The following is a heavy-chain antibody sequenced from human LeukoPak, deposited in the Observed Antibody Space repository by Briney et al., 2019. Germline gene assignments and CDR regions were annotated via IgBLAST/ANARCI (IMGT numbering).Heavy chain of an antibody. CDR2: IYIGGST. D-gene: IGHD5-18*01. J-gene: IGHJ6*02. CDR1: GLTVSSNY. CDR3: ARDPGYSYALYGMDV. Sequence: GRSLRLSCAASGLTVSSNYMSWVPQAPGKGLDWGSVIYIGGSTYYADSVKGRFTISRDNSKNTLYLQMYSMRAEDTAVYYCARDPGYSYALYGMDVWGQGTTVTVSS. V-gene: IGHV3-66*01.